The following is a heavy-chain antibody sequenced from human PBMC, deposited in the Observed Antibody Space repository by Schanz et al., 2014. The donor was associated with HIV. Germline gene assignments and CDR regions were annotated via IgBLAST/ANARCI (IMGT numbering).Heavy chain of an antibody. CDR1: GFTFSSFA. CDR2: ISGGGHRL. Sequence: EVHLSESGGVLVQPGESVKIACVASGFTFSSFAMTWVRQVPGKGLEWVSSISGGGHRLYHVDSAKGRFSVSRDNSRNTMYLEMSNLRVEDTAVYYCTKARRGKVRLGESTTYYGMDVWGQGTTVTVSS. D-gene: IGHD3-16*01. J-gene: IGHJ6*02. CDR3: TKARRGKVRLGESTTYYGMDV. V-gene: IGHV3-23*01.